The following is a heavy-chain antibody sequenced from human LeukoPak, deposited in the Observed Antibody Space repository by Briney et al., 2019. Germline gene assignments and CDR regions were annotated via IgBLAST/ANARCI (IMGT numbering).Heavy chain of an antibody. CDR3: ARDSGAS. Sequence: GGSLRLSCVGSGFTFNNYAMNWVRQAPGKGLEWVPTISGAGGSTYYAGSVKGRFTISRDNSKNTLYLQMNSLRAEDTAVYYCARDSGASWGQGTLVTVSS. CDR1: GFTFNNYA. J-gene: IGHJ4*02. V-gene: IGHV3-23*01. D-gene: IGHD6-25*01. CDR2: ISGAGGST.